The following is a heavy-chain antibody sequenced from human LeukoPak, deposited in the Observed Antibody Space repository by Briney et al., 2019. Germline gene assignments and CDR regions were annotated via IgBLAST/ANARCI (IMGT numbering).Heavy chain of an antibody. CDR3: ARWYSGSFLFDY. CDR1: GFTVSSNY. Sequence: GGSLRLSCAASGFTVSSNYMSWVRQAPGKGLEWVSVIYSGGSTYYADSVKGRFTISRDNSKNTLYLQMNSLRAEDTAVYYCARWYSGSFLFDYWGQGTLVTVSS. J-gene: IGHJ4*02. D-gene: IGHD1-26*01. CDR2: IYSGGST. V-gene: IGHV3-53*01.